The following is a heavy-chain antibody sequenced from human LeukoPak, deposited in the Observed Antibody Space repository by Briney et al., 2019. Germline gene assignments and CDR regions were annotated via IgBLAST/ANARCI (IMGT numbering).Heavy chain of an antibody. CDR2: ISSSSSYI. CDR3: ARTRYGGNNYFDY. CDR1: GFTFSSYS. J-gene: IGHJ4*02. Sequence: GGSLRLSCAASGFTFSSYSMNWVRQAPGKGLEWVSLISSSSSYIYYADSVKGRFTISRDNAKNTLYLQMNSLTAEDTAVYYCARTRYGGNNYFDYWGRGTLVTVSS. V-gene: IGHV3-21*01. D-gene: IGHD4-23*01.